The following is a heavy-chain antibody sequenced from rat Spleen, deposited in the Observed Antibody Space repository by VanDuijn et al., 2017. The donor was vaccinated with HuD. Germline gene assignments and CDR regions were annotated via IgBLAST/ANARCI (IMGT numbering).Heavy chain of an antibody. CDR3: SRSYGGYTQHWFPY. V-gene: IGHV2S8*01. D-gene: IGHD1-11*01. CDR1: GFSLISDG. CDR2: ISSGGSS. J-gene: IGHJ3*01. Sequence: QVQLKESGPGLVQPSQTLSLTCTVSGFSLISDGVSWVHQPPRKGLEWIAAISSGGSSYYNSALKSRLSIGRDTSKSQVFLKMNSLQIDDTAIYFCSRSYGGYTQHWFPYWGQGTLVTVSS.